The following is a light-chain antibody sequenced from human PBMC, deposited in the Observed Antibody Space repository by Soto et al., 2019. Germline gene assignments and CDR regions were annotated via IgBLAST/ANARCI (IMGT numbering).Light chain of an antibody. V-gene: IGKV1-27*01. Sequence: DIQMTQSPASLSASVGERVTITCRASQCISTYLAWYQQKPGKVPNLLIYAASTLQSGVPSRFSGSRSGAEFTLTISSLEPEDVATYYCQKYDRAPYTFGQGTKLEIK. CDR3: QKYDRAPYT. CDR1: QCISTY. J-gene: IGKJ2*01. CDR2: AAS.